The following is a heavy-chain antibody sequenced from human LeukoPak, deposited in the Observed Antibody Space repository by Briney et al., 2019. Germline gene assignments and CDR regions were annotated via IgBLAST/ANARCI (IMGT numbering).Heavy chain of an antibody. V-gene: IGHV1-18*01. J-gene: IGHJ4*02. CDR2: VTAYNRKT. CDR1: TYSFIIYG. D-gene: IGHD4-11*01. CDR3: RRFYSNFGDY. Sequence: ASVTVSFKGSTYSFIIYGIGWVGQAPGQGGEWMGWVTAYNRKTSYAEQFRGRFTITADTSTATGYMELTGLTSDDTAVYYCRRFYSNFGDYWGQGTRVAVSS.